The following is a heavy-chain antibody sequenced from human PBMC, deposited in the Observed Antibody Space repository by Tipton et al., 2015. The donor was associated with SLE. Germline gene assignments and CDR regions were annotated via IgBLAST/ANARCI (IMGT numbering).Heavy chain of an antibody. CDR2: INHSGST. V-gene: IGHV4-34*01. CDR3: ARSGMGGWTHGWFDP. J-gene: IGHJ5*02. Sequence: TLSLTCAVYGGSFSGYYWSWIRQPPGKGLEWIGEINHSGSTNYNPSLKSRVTISVDTSKNQFSLKLSSVTAADTAVYYCARSGMGGWTHGWFDPWGQGTLVTVSS. CDR1: GGSFSGYY. D-gene: IGHD6-19*01.